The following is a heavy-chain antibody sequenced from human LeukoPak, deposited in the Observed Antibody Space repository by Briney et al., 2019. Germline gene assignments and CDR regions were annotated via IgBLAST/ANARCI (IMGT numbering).Heavy chain of an antibody. CDR3: ARISHPSPVGY. CDR2: ITSSSRTI. J-gene: IGHJ4*02. D-gene: IGHD4-23*01. Sequence: GGSLRLSCVASGFTFSSSEMNWVRQAPGKGLEWISYITSSSRTIWYADSVKGRFTISRDNAKNSLYLQMSGLRDDDTAVYYCARISHPSPVGYWGQGTLVTVSS. CDR1: GFTFSSSE. V-gene: IGHV3-48*03.